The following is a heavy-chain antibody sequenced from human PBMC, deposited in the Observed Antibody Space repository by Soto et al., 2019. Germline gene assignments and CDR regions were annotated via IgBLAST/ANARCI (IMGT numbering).Heavy chain of an antibody. CDR3: AKAFPHYSDMDV. V-gene: IGHV3-9*01. CDR1: GFTFGDYA. D-gene: IGHD3-10*01. J-gene: IGHJ6*03. Sequence: EVELVESGGGLVQPGRSLRLSCAASGFTFGDYAMHWIRQPPGKGLEWVSGINWNSGSIIYADSVKGRFTIFRDNAKNSLYLQMNSLRAADTALYYCAKAFPHYSDMDVWGKGTTVTVSS. CDR2: INWNSGSI.